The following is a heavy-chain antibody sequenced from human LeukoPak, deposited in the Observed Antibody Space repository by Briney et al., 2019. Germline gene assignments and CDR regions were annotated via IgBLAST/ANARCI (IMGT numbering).Heavy chain of an antibody. D-gene: IGHD6-13*01. V-gene: IGHV4-59*01. Sequence: PSETLSLTRTVSRGSMSTYYWSWIRQPPGRGLEWIGYIYDSLSTDYNPSLKSRVTISVDMSKNQFSLKLTSVTAADTAVYYCARRSWYVDYWGQGTLVTVSS. CDR2: IYDSLST. CDR3: ARRSWYVDY. J-gene: IGHJ4*02. CDR1: RGSMSTYY.